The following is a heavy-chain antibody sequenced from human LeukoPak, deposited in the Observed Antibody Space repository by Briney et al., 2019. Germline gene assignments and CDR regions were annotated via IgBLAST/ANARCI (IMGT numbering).Heavy chain of an antibody. CDR3: ARAPAGPYAVLYFDY. Sequence: SETLSLTCAVYGGSFSGYYWSWIRQPPGKGLEWIGEINHSGSTNYNPSLKSRVTISVDTSKNQFSLKLSSVTAADTAVYYCARAPAGPYAVLYFDYWGQGTLVTVSS. V-gene: IGHV4-34*01. CDR1: GGSFSGYY. CDR2: INHSGST. J-gene: IGHJ4*02. D-gene: IGHD2-8*01.